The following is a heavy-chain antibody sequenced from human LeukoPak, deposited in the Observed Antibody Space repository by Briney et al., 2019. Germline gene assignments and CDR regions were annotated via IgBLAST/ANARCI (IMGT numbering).Heavy chain of an antibody. CDR1: RFTFNKYA. CDR2: ISGSGGST. V-gene: IGHV3-23*01. Sequence: GSLRLSCAASRFTFNKYAMDWVRQAPGKGLEWVSAISGSGGSTYYADSVKGRFTISRDNSKSTLYLQMNSLRAEDTAVYYCAKGRNDFWSGYYLCLDNWGQGTLVTVSS. J-gene: IGHJ4*02. D-gene: IGHD3-3*01. CDR3: AKGRNDFWSGYYLCLDN.